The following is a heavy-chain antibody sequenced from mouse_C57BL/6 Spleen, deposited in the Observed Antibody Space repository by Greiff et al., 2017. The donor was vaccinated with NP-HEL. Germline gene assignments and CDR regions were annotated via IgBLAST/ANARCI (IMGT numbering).Heavy chain of an antibody. CDR1: GFTFSDYG. J-gene: IGHJ4*01. D-gene: IGHD1-1*01. CDR2: ISRGSSTI. Sequence: EVNVVESGGGLVKPGGSLKLSCAASGFTFSDYGMHWVRQAPGKGLEWVAYISRGSSTIYYAATVKGRLTISTDNAKNTLFLQMTSVRSEDTAMYYCSVYGSSSYYYAMDYWGQGASVTVAS. CDR3: SVYGSSSYYYAMDY. V-gene: IGHV5-17*01.